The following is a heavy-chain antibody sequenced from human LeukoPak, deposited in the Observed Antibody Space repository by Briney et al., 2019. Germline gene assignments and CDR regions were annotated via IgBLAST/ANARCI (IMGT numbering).Heavy chain of an antibody. CDR2: IYHSGNT. Sequence: SETLSLTCTVSGDSISSYYWSWIRQPPGKGLEWIGYIYHSGNTNSNPSLKSRVTISVDTNKNQFSLKLSSVTAADAAAYYCARSIILVVAAGDLDILGQGGKVSVSS. CDR1: GDSISSYY. CDR3: ARSIILVVAAGDLDI. V-gene: IGHV4-59*08. J-gene: IGHJ3*02. D-gene: IGHD2-15*01.